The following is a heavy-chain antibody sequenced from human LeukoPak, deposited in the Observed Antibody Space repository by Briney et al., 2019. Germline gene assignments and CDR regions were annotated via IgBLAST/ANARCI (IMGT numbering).Heavy chain of an antibody. J-gene: IGHJ6*02. CDR1: GGSISSYY. CDR3: VRGIVVVTATSYYYYGMDV. D-gene: IGHD2-21*02. Sequence: SETLSLTCTVSGGSISSYYWSWIRQPPGKGLEWIGYIYYSGSTNYNPPLKSRVTISVDTSKNQFSLKLSSVTAADTAVYYCVRGIVVVTATSYYYYGMDVWGQGTTVTVSS. CDR2: IYYSGST. V-gene: IGHV4-59*01.